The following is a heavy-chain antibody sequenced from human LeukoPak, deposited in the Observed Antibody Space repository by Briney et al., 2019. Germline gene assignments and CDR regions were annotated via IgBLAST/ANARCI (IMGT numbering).Heavy chain of an antibody. Sequence: GGPLRLSCSASGFTLGDYVMSWVRQAPGKGLEWVAAITRGDSTKNYSDSVKGRFTISRDNAKNTLYLQMSSLRAEDTAIYYCARAQLSAYNYGYRDYYYYMDVWGKGTTVTVSS. CDR3: ARAQLSAYNYGYRDYYYYMDV. J-gene: IGHJ6*03. V-gene: IGHV3-23*05. CDR1: GFTLGDYV. CDR2: ITRGDSTK. D-gene: IGHD5-18*01.